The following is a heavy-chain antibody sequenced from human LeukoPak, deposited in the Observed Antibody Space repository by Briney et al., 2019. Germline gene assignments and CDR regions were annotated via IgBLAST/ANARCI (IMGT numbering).Heavy chain of an antibody. J-gene: IGHJ4*02. D-gene: IGHD3-10*01. Sequence: SQTLSLTCSVSGASIRSGDHHWSWLRQSPGKGLEWIGYIYFSGSRSSNPSPRSRLTISVDTSKNQFSLKLNSVTAADTAVYYCARDGVWFGEPDFDYWGQGTLVTVSS. CDR3: ARDGVWFGEPDFDY. V-gene: IGHV4-30-4*08. CDR1: GASIRSGDHH. CDR2: IYFSGSR.